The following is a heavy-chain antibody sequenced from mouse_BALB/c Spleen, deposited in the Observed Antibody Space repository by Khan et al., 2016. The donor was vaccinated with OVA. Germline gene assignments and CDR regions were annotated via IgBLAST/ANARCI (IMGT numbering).Heavy chain of an antibody. D-gene: IGHD1-1*01. Sequence: VQLQQSGPELVKPGASVMMSCKASGYTFIDYVIHWVRQKPGQGLEWIGYIYPYNDDTESTEKFKGKATLTLDKSSTTAYMDLSNLTSADSAVYYCARSATGYYTVDYWGQGTSVTVSP. CDR1: GYTFIDYV. CDR2: IYPYNDDT. V-gene: IGHV1S136*01. CDR3: ARSATGYYTVDY. J-gene: IGHJ4*01.